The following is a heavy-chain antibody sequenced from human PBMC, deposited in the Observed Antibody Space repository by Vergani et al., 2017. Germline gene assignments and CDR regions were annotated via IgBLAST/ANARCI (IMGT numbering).Heavy chain of an antibody. V-gene: IGHV3-33*01. CDR2: IWYDGSKE. CDR3: ARSGYCAHGVCYMTYYYYMDV. Sequence: VQRVESGGGVVRPGGSLRLSCAGSGFTLSSHAMHWVRQAPGKGLEWVAFIWYDGSKEYYADSVKGRFTISRDNSKNTLYLQMNNLRAADTAVYYCARSGYCAHGVCYMTYYYYMDVWGKGTAVTVSS. D-gene: IGHD2-8*01. J-gene: IGHJ6*03. CDR1: GFTLSSHA.